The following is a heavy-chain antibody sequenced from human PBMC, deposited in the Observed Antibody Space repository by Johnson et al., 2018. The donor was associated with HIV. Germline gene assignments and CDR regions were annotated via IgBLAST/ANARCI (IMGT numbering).Heavy chain of an antibody. CDR2: SKNKANSYST. CDR1: GFTFSDHY. V-gene: IGHV3-72*01. Sequence: VQLVESGGGLVQPGGSLRLSCAASGFTFSDHYLDWVRQAPGKGLEWVGRSKNKANSYSTEYAASVKGRFTISRDDSKKSLYLQMNSLRSEDTAVYYCAKLWDGSGSYSDAFDIWGQGTRVTVSS. J-gene: IGHJ3*02. CDR3: AKLWDGSGSYSDAFDI. D-gene: IGHD1-26*01.